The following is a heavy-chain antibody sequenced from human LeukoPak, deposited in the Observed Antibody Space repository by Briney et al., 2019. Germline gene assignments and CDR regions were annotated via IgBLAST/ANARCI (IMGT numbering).Heavy chain of an antibody. D-gene: IGHD2-15*01. J-gene: IGHJ4*02. V-gene: IGHV3-23*01. CDR2: ISGSGGST. CDR3: AKAVHLQTPLLFDY. Sequence: PGGSLRPSCAASGFTFSSYAMSWDRQAPGKGLEWVSAISGSGGSTYYADSVKGRFTISRDNSKNTLYLQMNSLRAEDTAVYYCAKAVHLQTPLLFDYWGQGTLVTVSS. CDR1: GFTFSSYA.